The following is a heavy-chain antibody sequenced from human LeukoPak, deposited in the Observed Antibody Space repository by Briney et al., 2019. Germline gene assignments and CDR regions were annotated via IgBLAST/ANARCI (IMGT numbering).Heavy chain of an antibody. CDR2: VYTSGST. V-gene: IGHV4-61*02. Sequence: SETLSLTCTVSAVSISSGNFYWSWIRQPAGKGLEWIGRVYTSGSTNYNPSLKSRVNISLDTPKNQFSLKLISVTAADTAVYFCARLQWLSTPFFDYWGQGTLVTVSS. D-gene: IGHD6-19*01. CDR1: AVSISSGNFY. CDR3: ARLQWLSTPFFDY. J-gene: IGHJ4*02.